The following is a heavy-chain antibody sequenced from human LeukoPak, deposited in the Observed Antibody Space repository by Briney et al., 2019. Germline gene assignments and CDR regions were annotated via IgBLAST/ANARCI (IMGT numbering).Heavy chain of an antibody. CDR2: INPDGSRT. D-gene: IGHD2-21*02. CDR1: GFTFIGYE. CDR3: ARELPREVTLDS. Sequence: GGSLRLSCTASGFTFIGYEMHWVRQAPGKGLVRVSRINPDGSRTSYADSVNGRFTISRDNAKNTLSLHMNSLRADDTGVYYCARELPREVTLDSWGQGTLVTVSS. V-gene: IGHV3-74*01. J-gene: IGHJ5*01.